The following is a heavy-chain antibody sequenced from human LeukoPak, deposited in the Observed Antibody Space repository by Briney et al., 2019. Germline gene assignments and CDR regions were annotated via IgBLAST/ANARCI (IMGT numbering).Heavy chain of an antibody. CDR2: IHHNGIT. V-gene: IGHV4-59*13. D-gene: IGHD6-13*01. CDR1: GGSMSSYY. CDR3: ARVAAVAFDI. J-gene: IGHJ3*02. Sequence: SETLSLTCSVSGGSMSSYYFNWIRQPPGKGLEWIGSIHHNGITNYNPSLTNRVTISLDTSMDQFSLKLTSLAAADTAVYYCARVAAVAFDIWGQGTMVTVSS.